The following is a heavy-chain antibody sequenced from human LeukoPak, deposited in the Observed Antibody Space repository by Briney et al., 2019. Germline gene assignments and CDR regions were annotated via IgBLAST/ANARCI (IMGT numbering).Heavy chain of an antibody. CDR1: GFTFRSYA. V-gene: IGHV3-23*01. Sequence: GGSLRLSCAASGFTFRSYAISGVRHAPGRGLEWLSAIRGSGGSTYYADSVQCRVTISRDNSKNTLYLKMNSLRAEDTAVYYCAKATAGYSSGWYSFDYWGQGTLVTVSS. J-gene: IGHJ4*02. D-gene: IGHD6-19*01. CDR3: AKATAGYSSGWYSFDY. CDR2: IRGSGGST.